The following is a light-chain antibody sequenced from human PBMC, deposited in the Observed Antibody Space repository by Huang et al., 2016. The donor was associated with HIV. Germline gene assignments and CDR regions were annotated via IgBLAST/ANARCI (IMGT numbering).Light chain of an antibody. CDR1: QSVLYTSNNKNY. CDR3: QQYYTTPLT. CDR2: WAS. J-gene: IGKJ3*01. V-gene: IGKV4-1*01. Sequence: DIVMTQSPDSLAVSLGERATINCKSSQSVLYTSNNKNYLAWFQHKTGQPPKLLISWASTRESGVPDRFSGSGSGTDFTLTINSLQAEDVAVYYCQQYYTTPLTFGPGTKVDI.